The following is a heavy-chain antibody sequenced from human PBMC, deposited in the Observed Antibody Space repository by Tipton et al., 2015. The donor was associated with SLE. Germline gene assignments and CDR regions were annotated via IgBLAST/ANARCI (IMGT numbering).Heavy chain of an antibody. CDR3: ARVDSGNLLFDF. J-gene: IGHJ4*02. V-gene: IGHV4-59*01. Sequence: TLSLTCTVSGGSISTYYWSWIRQPPKQGLEWIGWIYHTGSTDYNPSLKSRVTIFVDTSKNQFTLQLSSVTAADTAVYYCARVDSGNLLFDFWGQGTLVTVSS. CDR2: IYHTGST. D-gene: IGHD1-26*01. CDR1: GGSISTYY.